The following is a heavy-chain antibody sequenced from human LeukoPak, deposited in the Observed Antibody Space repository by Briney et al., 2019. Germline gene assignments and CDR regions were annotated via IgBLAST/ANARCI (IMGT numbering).Heavy chain of an antibody. CDR1: GDSMTSYY. V-gene: IGHV4-59*12. CDR2: IYYSGTS. D-gene: IGHD3-10*01. Sequence: SETLSLTCTVSGDSMTSYYWSWIRQPPGKGLEWIGNIYYSGTSNYNPSLRSRVTISEDTSKNQFSLELNSVTAADTAVYYRAREGGSGSYYWGQGTLVTVSS. J-gene: IGHJ4*02. CDR3: AREGGSGSYY.